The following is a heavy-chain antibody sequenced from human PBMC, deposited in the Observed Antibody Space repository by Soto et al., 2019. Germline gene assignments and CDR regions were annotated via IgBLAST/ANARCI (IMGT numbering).Heavy chain of an antibody. CDR1: GFTFSSYA. Sequence: GGSLRLSCAASGFTFSSYAMSWVRQAPGKGLEWVSSISGSGGSTYYAYSVKVRFTISRDNSNNTLYLQMNSLIAEDTAVYYCAIEWEPTRAFHXWGQGTMVTVS. J-gene: IGHJ3*02. CDR3: AIEWEPTRAFHX. V-gene: IGHV3-23*01. D-gene: IGHD1-26*01. CDR2: ISGSGGST.